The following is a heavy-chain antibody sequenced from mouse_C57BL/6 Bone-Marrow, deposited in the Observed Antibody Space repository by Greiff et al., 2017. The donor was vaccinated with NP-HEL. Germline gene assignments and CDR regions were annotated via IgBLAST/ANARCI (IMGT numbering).Heavy chain of an antibody. CDR2: INPGSGGT. Sequence: VQLVESGAELVRPGTSVKVSCTASGYAFTNYLIEWVKQRPGQGLEWIGVINPGSGGTNYTEKFKGKATLTADKSSSTAYMQLSSLTSEDSAVYFCAREGSYYFDYWGQGTTLTVSS. CDR3: AREGSYYFDY. J-gene: IGHJ2*01. D-gene: IGHD1-1*02. V-gene: IGHV1-54*01. CDR1: GYAFTNYL.